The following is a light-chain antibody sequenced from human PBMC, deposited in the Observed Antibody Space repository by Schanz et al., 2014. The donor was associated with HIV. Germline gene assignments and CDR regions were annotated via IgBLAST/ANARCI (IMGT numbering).Light chain of an antibody. J-gene: IGLJ2*01. CDR3: GAWDSGRRAVV. CDR1: SSNIDHNY. CDR2: GSS. V-gene: IGLV1-51*02. Sequence: QSVLTQPPSVSAAPGQKVTISCSGISSNIDHNYVSWYRQLPGTAPKVLVYGSSNRPSGVPARFSGSKSGTSASLAITGLQAEDEADYYCGAWDSGRRAVVFGGGTKLTVL.